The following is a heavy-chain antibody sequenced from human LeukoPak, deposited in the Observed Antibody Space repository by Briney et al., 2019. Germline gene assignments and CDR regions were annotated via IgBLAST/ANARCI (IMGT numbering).Heavy chain of an antibody. CDR3: ARGIDY. CDR2: ISYDGSNK. CDR1: GFTLSTYG. J-gene: IGHJ4*02. Sequence: PGGSLRLSCADSGFTLSTYGMHWVRQAPGKGLEWVAVISYDGSNKYYADSVKGRFTISRDNSKNTLYLQMNSLRAEDTAVYYCARGIDYWGQGTLVTVSS. V-gene: IGHV3-30*03.